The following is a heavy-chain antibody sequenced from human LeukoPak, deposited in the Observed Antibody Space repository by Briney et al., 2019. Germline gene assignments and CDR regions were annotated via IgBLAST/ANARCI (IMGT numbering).Heavy chain of an antibody. V-gene: IGHV1-2*04. CDR1: GYTFTGYY. CDR3: ARGYCSSTSCHTNYYYGMDV. D-gene: IGHD2-2*02. CDR2: INPNSGGT. Sequence: ASVKVSCKASGYTFTGYYMHWVRQAPGQGLEWMGWINPNSGGTNYAQKLQGWVTMTRDTSISTAYMELSRLRSDDTAVYYCARGYCSSTSCHTNYYYGMDVWGQGTTVTVSS. J-gene: IGHJ6*02.